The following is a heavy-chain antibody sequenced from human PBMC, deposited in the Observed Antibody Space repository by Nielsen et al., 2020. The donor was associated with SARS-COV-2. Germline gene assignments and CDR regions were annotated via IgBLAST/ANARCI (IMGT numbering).Heavy chain of an antibody. V-gene: IGHV1-24*01. Sequence: ASVKVSCKVSGYTLTELSMHWVRQAPGKGLEWMGGFDPEDGETIYAQKFQGRVTMTEDTSTDTAYMELSSLRSEDTAVYYCATAPGRAAATTWWFDPWGQGTLVTVSS. J-gene: IGHJ5*02. CDR1: GYTLTELS. CDR2: FDPEDGET. CDR3: ATAPGRAAATTWWFDP. D-gene: IGHD6-13*01.